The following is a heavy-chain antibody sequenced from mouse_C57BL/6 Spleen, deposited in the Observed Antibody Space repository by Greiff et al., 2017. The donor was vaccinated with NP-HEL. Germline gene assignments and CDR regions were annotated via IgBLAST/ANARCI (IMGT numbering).Heavy chain of an antibody. V-gene: IGHV3-6*01. CDR2: ISYDGSN. Sequence: EVQLVESGPGLVKPSQSLSLTCSVTGYSITSGYYWNWIRQFPGNKLEWMGYISYDGSNNYNPSLKNRISITRDTSKNQFFLKLNSVTTEDTATYYCARGGSSEGYAMDYWGQGTSVTVSS. J-gene: IGHJ4*01. D-gene: IGHD3-2*02. CDR1: GYSITSGYY. CDR3: ARGGSSEGYAMDY.